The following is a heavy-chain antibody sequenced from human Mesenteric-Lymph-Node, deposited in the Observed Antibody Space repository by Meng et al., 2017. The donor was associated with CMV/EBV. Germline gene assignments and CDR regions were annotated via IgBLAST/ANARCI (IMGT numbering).Heavy chain of an antibody. J-gene: IGHJ4*02. CDR2: IHYDATFI. CDR1: GVDFSAHG. D-gene: IGHD1-26*01. V-gene: IGHV3-30*02. Sequence: GGSLRLSCVVSGVDFSAHGMHWVRQAPGKGLEWLSYIHYDATFIDYEDSVKGRFTISRDNSKNTLFVQMNSLRGDDTAIYYCAKDGLYTTDYWGQGVLVTVSS. CDR3: AKDGLYTTDY.